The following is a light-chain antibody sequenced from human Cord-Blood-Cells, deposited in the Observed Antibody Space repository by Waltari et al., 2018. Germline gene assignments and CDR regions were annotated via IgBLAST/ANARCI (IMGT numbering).Light chain of an antibody. J-gene: IGKJ2*01. CDR2: VAS. Sequence: EIVMTQYPATLSVSPGERATLSCTASQSVGSNLACYQQKPGQAPRLPIYVASTRATGIPARFSGSESETEFTLTISSLQSEDFAVYYCQQYNNWPYTFGQGTKLEIK. V-gene: IGKV3-15*01. CDR1: QSVGSN. CDR3: QQYNNWPYT.